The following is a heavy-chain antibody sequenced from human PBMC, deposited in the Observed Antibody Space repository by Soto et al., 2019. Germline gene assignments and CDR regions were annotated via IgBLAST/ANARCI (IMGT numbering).Heavy chain of an antibody. CDR3: ARDVSGITGTTPGRGMDV. J-gene: IGHJ6*02. V-gene: IGHV1-69*13. Sequence: SVKVSCKASGCTFSSYAISWVRQAPGQGLEWMGGIIPIFGTANYAQKFQGRVTITADESTSTAYMELSSLRSEDTAVYYCARDVSGITGTTPGRGMDVWGQGTTVTVSS. D-gene: IGHD1-7*01. CDR2: IIPIFGTA. CDR1: GCTFSSYA.